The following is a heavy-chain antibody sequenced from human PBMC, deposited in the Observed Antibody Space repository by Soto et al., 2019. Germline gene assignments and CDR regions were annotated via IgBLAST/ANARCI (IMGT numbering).Heavy chain of an antibody. V-gene: IGHV2-5*02. J-gene: IGHJ4*02. Sequence: QITLKESGPTLVKPTQTLTLTCTFSGFSLTTYGLGVAWIRQPPGKALEFLALIYWDDDKRFSPSLRTRLTITKDTSKNQVVLTMTNMDPVDTATYYCARIRRYDSGRYYQDYWGQGTLITVSS. CDR3: ARIRRYDSGRYYQDY. D-gene: IGHD3-10*01. CDR2: IYWDDDK. CDR1: GFSLTTYGLG.